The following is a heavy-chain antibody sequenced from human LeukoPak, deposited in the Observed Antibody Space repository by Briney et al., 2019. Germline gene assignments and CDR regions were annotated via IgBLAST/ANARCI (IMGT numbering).Heavy chain of an antibody. Sequence: GGSLRLSCAASGFTFSSYAMHWVRQAPGKGLEWVAVISYDGSNKYYADSVKGRFTISRGNSKNTLYLQMNSLRAEDTAVYYCARDSVLRFLEWLFDYWGQGTLVTVSS. CDR3: ARDSVLRFLEWLFDY. CDR1: GFTFSSYA. CDR2: ISYDGSNK. D-gene: IGHD3-3*01. J-gene: IGHJ4*02. V-gene: IGHV3-30*01.